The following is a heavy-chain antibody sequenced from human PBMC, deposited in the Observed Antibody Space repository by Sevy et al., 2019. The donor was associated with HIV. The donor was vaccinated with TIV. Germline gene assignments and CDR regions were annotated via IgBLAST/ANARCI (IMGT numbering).Heavy chain of an antibody. CDR1: GSTLSQMA. Sequence: ASVKVSCEVSGSTLSQMAMHWVRQAPGKGLEWMATFDPEDAETIYPQKLQGRVTMTEDTSRDTAYMELSNLRSEDTAVYYCATTKDYYESSGEPFDYWGQGTLVTVSS. CDR2: FDPEDAET. V-gene: IGHV1-24*01. D-gene: IGHD3-22*01. CDR3: ATTKDYYESSGEPFDY. J-gene: IGHJ4*02.